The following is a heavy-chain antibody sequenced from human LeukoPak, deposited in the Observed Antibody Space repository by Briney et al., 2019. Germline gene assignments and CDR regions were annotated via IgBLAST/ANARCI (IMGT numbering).Heavy chain of an antibody. CDR1: GYTFTSYG. CDR2: ISTYNGNT. V-gene: IGHV1-18*01. D-gene: IGHD3-22*01. CDR3: ASGGVVVIGHFDY. J-gene: IGHJ4*02. Sequence: ASVKVSCKASGYTFTSYGLSWVRQAPGQGLEWMGWISTYNGNTNYAQKFQGRVTMTRDTSTSTVYMELSSLRSEDTAVYYCASGGVVVIGHFDYWGQGTLVTVSS.